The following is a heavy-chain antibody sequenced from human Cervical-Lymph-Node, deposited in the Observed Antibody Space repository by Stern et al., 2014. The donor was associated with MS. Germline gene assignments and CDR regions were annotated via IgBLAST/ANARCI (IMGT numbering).Heavy chain of an antibody. D-gene: IGHD1-26*01. CDR2: IFSNYEK. V-gene: IGHV2-26*01. J-gene: IGHJ4*02. CDR3: ARKVGAHFDY. CDR1: GFSLSNARMG. Sequence: VKLVETGPVLVKPTETLTLTCTVSGFSLSNARMGVSWIRQPPGKALEWLAHIFSNYEKSYSTSLKSRLTISKDTSKSQVVLTMTNMDPVDTATYYCARKVGAHFDYWGQGTLVTVSS.